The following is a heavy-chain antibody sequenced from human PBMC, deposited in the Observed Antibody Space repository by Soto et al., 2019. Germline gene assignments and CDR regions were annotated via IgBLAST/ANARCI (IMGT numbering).Heavy chain of an antibody. Sequence: VGSLRLSCAASGCTFSSYSINWVRQAPGKGLEWVSSISSSSSYIYYADSVKGRFTISRDNAKNSLYLQMNSLRAEDTAVYYCAKVWAPFLECSPYYFAYWGQGTLVTGSP. CDR2: ISSSSSYI. D-gene: IGHD3-3*01. CDR1: GCTFSSYS. V-gene: IGHV3-21*04. J-gene: IGHJ4*02. CDR3: AKVWAPFLECSPYYFAY.